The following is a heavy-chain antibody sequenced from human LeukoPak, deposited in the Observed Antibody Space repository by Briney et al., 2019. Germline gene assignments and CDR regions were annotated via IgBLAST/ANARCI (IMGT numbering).Heavy chain of an antibody. J-gene: IGHJ4*02. CDR2: IYYSGST. D-gene: IGHD3-3*01. V-gene: IGHV4-59*08. CDR3: ARHLFFRPLFDY. CDR1: GGSISSYY. Sequence: SETLSLTCTVSGGSISSYYWSWIRQPPGKGLEWIGYIYYSGSTNYNPSLKSRVTISVDTSKNQFSLKLSSVTAADTAVYYCARHLFFRPLFDYWGQRTLVTVSS.